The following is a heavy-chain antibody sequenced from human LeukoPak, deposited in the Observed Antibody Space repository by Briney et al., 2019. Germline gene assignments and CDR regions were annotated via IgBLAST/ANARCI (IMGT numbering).Heavy chain of an antibody. D-gene: IGHD3-3*01. V-gene: IGHV1-69-2*01. CDR3: ATGGITIFGANYYYYYYMDV. J-gene: IGHJ6*03. CDR1: GYTFTDYY. CDR2: ADPEDGET. Sequence: ASVKVSCKASGYTFTDYYMHWVQQAPGKGLEWMGLADPEDGETIYAEKFQGRVTITADTSTDTAYMELSSLRSEDTAVYYCATGGITIFGANYYYYYYMDVWGKGTTVTVSS.